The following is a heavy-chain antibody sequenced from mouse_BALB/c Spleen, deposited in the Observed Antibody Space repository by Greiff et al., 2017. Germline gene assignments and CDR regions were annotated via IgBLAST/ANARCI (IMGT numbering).Heavy chain of an antibody. V-gene: IGHV5-9-3*01. CDR2: ISSGGSYT. CDR3: ARHYYGSRGNAMDY. Sequence: EVQVVESGGGLVKPGGSLKLSCAASGFTFSSYAMSWVRQTPEKRLEWVATISSGGSYTYYPDSVKGRFTISRDNAKNTLYLQMSSLRSEDTAMYYCARHYYGSRGNAMDYWGQGTSVTVSS. CDR1: GFTFSSYA. D-gene: IGHD1-1*01. J-gene: IGHJ4*01.